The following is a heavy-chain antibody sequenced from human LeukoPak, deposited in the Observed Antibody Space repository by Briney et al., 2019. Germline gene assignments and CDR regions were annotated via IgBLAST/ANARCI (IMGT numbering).Heavy chain of an antibody. CDR2: INREGNEK. V-gene: IGHV3-7*01. D-gene: IGHD1-14*01. CDR1: GFAFSDYW. Sequence: TGGSLRLSCATFGFAFSDYWMTWVRQVPGKGLEWVANINREGNEKYYVDSVKGRFTISRDSAKNSVDLQMDSLRVEDTAVYYCARVGTWEPQRVFDFWGQGTLVTVSS. CDR3: ARVGTWEPQRVFDF. J-gene: IGHJ4*02.